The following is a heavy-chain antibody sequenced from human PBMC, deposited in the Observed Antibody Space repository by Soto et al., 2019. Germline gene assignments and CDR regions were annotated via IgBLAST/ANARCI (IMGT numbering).Heavy chain of an antibody. CDR1: GGTFSSYA. J-gene: IGHJ6*02. Sequence: SVKVSCKASGGTFSSYAISWVRQAPGQGLEWMGGIIPIFGTANYAQKFQGRVTITADESTSTAYMELSSLRSEDTAVYYCARDKYGLHDYYYYGMDVWGQGTTVTVS. CDR2: IIPIFGTA. V-gene: IGHV1-69*13. CDR3: ARDKYGLHDYYYYGMDV. D-gene: IGHD5-12*01.